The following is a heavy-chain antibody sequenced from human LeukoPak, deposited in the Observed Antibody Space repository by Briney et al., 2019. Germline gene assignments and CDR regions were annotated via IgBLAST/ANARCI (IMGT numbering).Heavy chain of an antibody. D-gene: IGHD3-9*01. V-gene: IGHV3-21*01. CDR2: ISSSSSYI. J-gene: IGHJ4*02. CDR3: ARDRSGYDILTGYPGLDY. Sequence: GGSLRLSCAASGFTFSTYAMNWVRQAPGKGLEWVSSISSSSSYIYYIESVKGRFSISRDNAKNSLYLQMNSLRAEDTAVYYCARDRSGYDILTGYPGLDYWGQGTLVTVSS. CDR1: GFTFSTYA.